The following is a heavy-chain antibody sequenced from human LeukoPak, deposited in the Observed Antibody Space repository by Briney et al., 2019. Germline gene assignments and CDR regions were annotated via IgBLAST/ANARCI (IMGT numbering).Heavy chain of an antibody. CDR2: INPDGSET. CDR3: VRGGGSGNHFAS. J-gene: IGHJ4*02. Sequence: PGGSLRLSCAASGFTFSSYSMNWVRQAPGKGLDWVANINPDGSETNYMDSVKGRFTIARDNAMNSLYLQMNSLSAEDTSLYYCVRGGGSGNHFASWGQGALVTVSS. CDR1: GFTFSSYS. D-gene: IGHD6-19*01. V-gene: IGHV3-7*01.